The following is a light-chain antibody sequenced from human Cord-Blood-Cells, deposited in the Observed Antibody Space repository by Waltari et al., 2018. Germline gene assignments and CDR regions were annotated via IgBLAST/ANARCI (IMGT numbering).Light chain of an antibody. Sequence: QSALTQPRSVSGSPGQSVTISCTGTSSDVGGYNYVSWYQQHPGKAPKLMIYYVNKRPAGVPDRFSGSKSGNTASLTISGLQAEDEADYYCCSYAGSYTVVFGGGTKLTVL. CDR2: YVN. V-gene: IGLV2-11*01. CDR1: SSDVGGYNY. CDR3: CSYAGSYTVV. J-gene: IGLJ2*01.